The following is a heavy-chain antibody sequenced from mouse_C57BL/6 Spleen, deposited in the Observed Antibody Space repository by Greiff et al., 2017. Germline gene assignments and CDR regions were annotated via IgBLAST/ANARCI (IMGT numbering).Heavy chain of an antibody. CDR1: GFTFTDYY. V-gene: IGHV7-3*01. CDR2: LRNKANGYTT. Sequence: EVHVVESGGGLVQPGGSLSLSCAASGFTFTDYYMSWARQPPGKALEWLGFLRNKANGYTTEYSASVQGRFTISRDNSQSILYLQMNALRAEDSATYYCARYPVVATDYYAMDYWGQGTSVTVSS. CDR3: ARYPVVATDYYAMDY. J-gene: IGHJ4*01. D-gene: IGHD1-1*01.